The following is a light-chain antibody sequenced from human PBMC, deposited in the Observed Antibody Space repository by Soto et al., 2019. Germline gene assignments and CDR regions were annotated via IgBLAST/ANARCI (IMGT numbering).Light chain of an antibody. J-gene: IGKJ1*01. Sequence: IVMTQSPATLSVTPGERATLSCRASQRVSSNVAWYQQKPGQAPRLLLYGASTRATGIPARFSGSGSGTDFTLTISSLEPEDFAVYYCQQRSNWPRGTFGQGTKVDI. CDR3: QQRSNWPRGT. CDR2: GAS. CDR1: QRVSSN. V-gene: IGKV3-15*01.